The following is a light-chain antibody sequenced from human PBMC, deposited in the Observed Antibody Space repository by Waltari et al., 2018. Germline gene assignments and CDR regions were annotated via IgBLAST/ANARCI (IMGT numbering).Light chain of an antibody. V-gene: IGKV3-15*01. J-gene: IGKJ4*01. Sequence: EVVMTQSPAILSVSPGERVTLSCRAIQSVASNLAWYQQKPGPAPRLLISGASTRATGIPARFSGSGSGTEFTRTISSMRSEDFALYYCQQYNNWPPPTFGGGTKVEIK. CDR3: QQYNNWPPPT. CDR2: GAS. CDR1: QSVASN.